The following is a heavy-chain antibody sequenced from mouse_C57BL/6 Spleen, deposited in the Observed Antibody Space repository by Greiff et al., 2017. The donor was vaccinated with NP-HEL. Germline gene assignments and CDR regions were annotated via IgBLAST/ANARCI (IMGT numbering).Heavy chain of an antibody. CDR2: INYDGSSN. J-gene: IGHJ2*01. CDR1: GFTFSDYY. V-gene: IGHV5-16*01. CDR3: ARADYGSSYDY. Sequence: EVTLVESEGGLVQPGSSLNLSCTASGFTFSDYYMAWVRQVPEKGLEWVANINYDGSSNYYLDSVKSRFSISGDNAKNILYLQMSSLKSEDTATYYGARADYGSSYDYWGQGTTLTVSS. D-gene: IGHD1-1*01.